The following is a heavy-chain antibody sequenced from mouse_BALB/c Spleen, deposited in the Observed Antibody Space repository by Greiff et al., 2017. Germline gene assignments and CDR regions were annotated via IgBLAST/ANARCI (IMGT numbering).Heavy chain of an antibody. CDR3: TREGSLLRLQD. D-gene: IGHD1-2*01. Sequence: VQLQQSGADLVKPGASVKLSCKASGYTFTSYYMYWVKQRPGQGLEWIGEINPSNGGTNFNEKFKSKATLTVDKSSSTAYMQLSSLTSEDSAVYYCTREGSLLRLQDWGQGTTLTVSS. CDR2: INPSNGGT. V-gene: IGHV1S81*02. J-gene: IGHJ2*01. CDR1: GYTFTSYY.